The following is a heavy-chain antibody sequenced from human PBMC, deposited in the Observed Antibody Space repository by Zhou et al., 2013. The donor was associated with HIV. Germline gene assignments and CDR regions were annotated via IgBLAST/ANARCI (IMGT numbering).Heavy chain of an antibody. CDR3: VTDRQLRQSLKNAFNM. V-gene: IGHV1-24*01. CDR2: IDPEDSGA. CDR1: GYTLSDIS. J-gene: IGHJ3*02. D-gene: IGHD3-16*01. Sequence: QVQLVQSGADVKKPGASVKVSCTVSGYTLSDISIHWVRQAPGKGLEWMGLIDPEDSGAAYAQQFQGRVTMTEDKTTDTAYMEMNSLKPDDTAMYYCVTDRQLRQSLKNAFNMWGQGTMITVS.